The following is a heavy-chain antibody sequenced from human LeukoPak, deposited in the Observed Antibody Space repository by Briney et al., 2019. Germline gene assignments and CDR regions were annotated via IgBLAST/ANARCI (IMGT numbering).Heavy chain of an antibody. CDR3: ARESEGFIAASSYAFDI. V-gene: IGHV1-69*05. CDR1: GGTFSSYA. D-gene: IGHD6-6*01. CDR2: IIPIFGTA. J-gene: IGHJ3*02. Sequence: ASVKVSCKASGGTFSSYAISWVRQAPGQGLEWMGGIIPIFGTANYAQKFQGRVTITTDESTSTAYMELSSLRSEDTAVYYCARESEGFIAASSYAFDIWGQGTMVTVSS.